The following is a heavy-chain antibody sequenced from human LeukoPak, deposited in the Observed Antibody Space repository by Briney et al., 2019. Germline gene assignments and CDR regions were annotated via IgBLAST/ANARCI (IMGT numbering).Heavy chain of an antibody. Sequence: SETLSLTCTVSGYSISSGYYWGWIRPPPREWVEGMGSIYHSGSTFYNESLKSRVTISIDTSKNQLSMRLSSVTAADTAVYYCARVYFCASEYYFDYWGQGTLVTVSS. D-gene: IGHD3-3*01. CDR3: ARVYFCASEYYFDY. V-gene: IGHV4-38-2*02. CDR1: GYSISSGYY. CDR2: IYHSGST. J-gene: IGHJ4*02.